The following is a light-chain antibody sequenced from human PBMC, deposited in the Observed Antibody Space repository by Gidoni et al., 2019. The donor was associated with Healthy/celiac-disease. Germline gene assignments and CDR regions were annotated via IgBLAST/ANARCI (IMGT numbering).Light chain of an antibody. V-gene: IGLV1-36*01. CDR3: AAWDDSLNGRV. Sequence: QSVLTQPPSVPEAPRHRVTISCSGSSSNIGNNAVNWYQQLPGKAPKLLIYYDDLLPSGVSDRFSGSKSGTSASLAISGLQSEDEADYYCAAWDDSLNGRVFGGGTKLTVL. J-gene: IGLJ3*02. CDR2: YDD. CDR1: SSNIGNNA.